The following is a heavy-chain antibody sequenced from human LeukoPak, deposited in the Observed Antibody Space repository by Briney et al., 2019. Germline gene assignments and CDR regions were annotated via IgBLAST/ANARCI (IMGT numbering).Heavy chain of an antibody. D-gene: IGHD3-22*01. CDR2: INPSGGST. Sequence: GASVKVSCKASVYTFTSYYMHWVRQAPGQGLEWMGIINPSGGSTSYAQKFQGRVTMTRDTSTSTVYMELSSLRSEDTAVYYCARDKHGYYYDSSGFDYWGQGTLVTVSS. CDR3: ARDKHGYYYDSSGFDY. J-gene: IGHJ4*02. CDR1: VYTFTSYY. V-gene: IGHV1-46*01.